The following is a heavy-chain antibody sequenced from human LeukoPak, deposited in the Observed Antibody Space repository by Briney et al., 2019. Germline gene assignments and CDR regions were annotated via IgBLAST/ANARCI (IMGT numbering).Heavy chain of an antibody. CDR3: ATGDSSGYWEPFDP. V-gene: IGHV1-24*01. D-gene: IGHD3-22*01. CDR2: FDPEDGET. Sequence: ASVKVSCKVSGYTLTELSMHWVRRAPGKGLEWMGGFDPEDGETIYAQKFQGRVTMTEDTSTDTAYMELSSLRSEDTAVYYCATGDSSGYWEPFDPWGQGTLVTVSS. CDR1: GYTLTELS. J-gene: IGHJ5*02.